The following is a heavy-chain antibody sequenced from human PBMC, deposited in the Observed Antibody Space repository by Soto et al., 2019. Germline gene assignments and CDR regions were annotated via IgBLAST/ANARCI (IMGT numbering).Heavy chain of an antibody. J-gene: IGHJ4*02. D-gene: IGHD5-12*01. CDR1: GFTFSSYG. V-gene: IGHV3-33*08. CDR3: ARDLRNGYKAYFDY. CDR2: IWYDGGNK. Sequence: GGSLRLSCAASGFTFSSYGMHWVRQAPGKGLEWVAVIWYDGGNKYYADSVKGRFTISRDNSKNTLYLQMNSLRAEDTAVYYCARDLRNGYKAYFDYWGQGTLVTVSS.